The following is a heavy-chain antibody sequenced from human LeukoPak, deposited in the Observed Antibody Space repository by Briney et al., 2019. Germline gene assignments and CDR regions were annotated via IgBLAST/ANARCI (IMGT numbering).Heavy chain of an antibody. V-gene: IGHV1-69*04. J-gene: IGHJ2*01. CDR2: IIPILGIA. CDR3: ARWLQSYWYFDL. Sequence: GVSVTVSCNASGGTFSSYAISWGRQAPGQGLELMGRIIPILGIANYAQKFQGRVTITADKSTSTAYMELSSLRSEDTAVYYCARWLQSYWYFDLWGRGTLVTVSS. CDR1: GGTFSSYA. D-gene: IGHD5-24*01.